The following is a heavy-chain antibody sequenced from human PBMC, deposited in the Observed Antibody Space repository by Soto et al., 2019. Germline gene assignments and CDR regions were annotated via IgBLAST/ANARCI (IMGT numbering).Heavy chain of an antibody. V-gene: IGHV3-23*01. CDR1: GFTFSSYT. CDR2: ISGGGDKT. Sequence: EVHLLESGGDLVQPGGSLRLSCAASGFTFSSYTMSWVRQAPRKGLEWVSGISGGGDKTYYADSVKGRFTLSRDNSNNVLYMHMNGLRAEGSGVYFCAKEKPPFYDRGQGTMVTVCS. J-gene: IGHJ4*02. CDR3: AKEKPPFYD.